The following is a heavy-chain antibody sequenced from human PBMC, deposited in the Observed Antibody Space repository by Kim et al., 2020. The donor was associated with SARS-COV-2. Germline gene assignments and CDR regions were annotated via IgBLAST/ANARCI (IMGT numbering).Heavy chain of an antibody. V-gene: IGHV3-64D*09. D-gene: IGHD6-13*01. CDR1: GFTFSSYA. Sequence: GGSLRLSCSASGFTFSSYAMHWVRQAPGKGLEYVSAISSNGGSTYYADSVKGRFTISRDNSKNTLYLQMSSLRAEDTAEYYCVKASSIAAAGPPPFDYWGQGTLVTVSS. CDR3: VKASSIAAAGPPPFDY. CDR2: ISSNGGST. J-gene: IGHJ4*02.